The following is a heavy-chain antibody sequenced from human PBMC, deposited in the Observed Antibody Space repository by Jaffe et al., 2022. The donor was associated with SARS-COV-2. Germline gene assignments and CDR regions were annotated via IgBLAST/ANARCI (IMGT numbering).Heavy chain of an antibody. CDR1: GFTFSSYW. Sequence: EVQLVESGGGLVQPGGSLRLSCAASGFTFSSYWMSWVRQAPGKGLEWVANIKQDGSEKYYVDSVKGRFTISRDNAKNSLYLQMNGLRAEDTAVYYCARDLSGDYVYFDYWGQGTLVTVSS. CDR3: ARDLSGDYVYFDY. CDR2: IKQDGSEK. J-gene: IGHJ4*02. V-gene: IGHV3-7*01. D-gene: IGHD4-17*01.